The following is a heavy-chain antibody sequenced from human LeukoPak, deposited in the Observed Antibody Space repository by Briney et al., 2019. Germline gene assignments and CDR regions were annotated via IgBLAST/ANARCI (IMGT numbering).Heavy chain of an antibody. V-gene: IGHV4-31*03. J-gene: IGHJ4*02. CDR2: IYYSGST. CDR1: GGSISSGGYY. D-gene: IGHD5-12*01. CDR3: ARGLRLRWFDY. Sequence: SETLSLTCIVSGGSISSGGYYWSWIRQHPGKGLEWIGYIYYSGSTYYNPSLKSRVTISVDTSKNQFSLKLSSVTAADTAVYYCARGLRLRWFDYWGQGTLVTVSS.